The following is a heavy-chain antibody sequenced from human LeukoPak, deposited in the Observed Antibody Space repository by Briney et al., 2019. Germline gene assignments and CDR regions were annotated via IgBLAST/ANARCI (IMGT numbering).Heavy chain of an antibody. CDR1: GGSISSSSYY. Sequence: PSETLSLTCTVSGGSISSSSYYWGWIRQPPGKGLEWIGSIYYSGSTYYNPSLKSRVTISVDTSKNQFSLKLSSVTAADTAVYYCARRGPGRDIVVVVAATLFDYWGQGTLVTVSS. CDR3: ARRGPGRDIVVVVAATLFDY. CDR2: IYYSGST. V-gene: IGHV4-39*01. J-gene: IGHJ4*02. D-gene: IGHD2-15*01.